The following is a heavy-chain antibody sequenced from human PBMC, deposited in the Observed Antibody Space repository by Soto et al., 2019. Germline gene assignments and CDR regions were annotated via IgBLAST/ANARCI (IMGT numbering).Heavy chain of an antibody. D-gene: IGHD1-1*01. CDR1: GYTFTSYD. CDR2: MNPNTGDS. CDR3: ARRAETNGWNGFGADKYYFDF. Sequence: ASVKVSCKASGYTFTSYDIYWVRQATGQGLEWMGWMNPNTGDSSYAQKFQGRVTMTSDTSITTAHMELSSLRSEDAAVYYCARRAETNGWNGFGADKYYFDFWGQGTLVTVSS. J-gene: IGHJ4*02. V-gene: IGHV1-8*01.